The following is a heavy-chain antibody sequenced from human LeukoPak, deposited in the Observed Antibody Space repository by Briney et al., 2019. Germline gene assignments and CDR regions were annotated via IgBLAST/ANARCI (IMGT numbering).Heavy chain of an antibody. Sequence: QPGGSLRLSCAASGFTFTNYAMSWVRQAPGKGLEWVADISGSGDFTYYADSVKGRFTISRDKAKNTVYLQMSSLRAEDTAVYYCAKDGARDGYNYPDYWGQGTLVTVSS. V-gene: IGHV3-23*01. D-gene: IGHD5-24*01. CDR1: GFTFTNYA. J-gene: IGHJ4*02. CDR3: AKDGARDGYNYPDY. CDR2: ISGSGDFT.